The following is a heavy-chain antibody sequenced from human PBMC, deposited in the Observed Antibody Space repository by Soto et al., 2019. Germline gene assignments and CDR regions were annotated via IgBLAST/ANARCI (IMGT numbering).Heavy chain of an antibody. J-gene: IGHJ4*02. CDR2: ISTTSGNT. Sequence: QIQMVQSGAEVKQPGAAVKISCKTSGDTFSSYSIHWVRQAPGQGLEWMAWISTTSGNTHYAERVQGRVTVTLDKSARTAFMEMWGLTSDDTAVYFCARDNGYYDFWGQGTLVTVSS. D-gene: IGHD2-8*01. CDR3: ARDNGYYDF. V-gene: IGHV1-18*01. CDR1: GDTFSSYS.